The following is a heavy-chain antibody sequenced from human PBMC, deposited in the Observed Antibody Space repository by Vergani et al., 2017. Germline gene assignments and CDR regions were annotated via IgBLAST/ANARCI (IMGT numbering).Heavy chain of an antibody. CDR3: ARDIVVVVAASYYGMDV. V-gene: IGHV3-66*01. J-gene: IGHJ6*02. CDR2: IYSGGST. D-gene: IGHD2-15*01. Sequence: VQLVQSGAEVKKPGASVKVSCKASGYTVSSNYMSWVRQAPGKGLEWVSVIYSGGSTYYADSVKGRFTISRDNSKNTLYLQMNSLRAEDTAVYYCARDIVVVVAASYYGMDVWGQGTTVTVSS. CDR1: GYTVSSNY.